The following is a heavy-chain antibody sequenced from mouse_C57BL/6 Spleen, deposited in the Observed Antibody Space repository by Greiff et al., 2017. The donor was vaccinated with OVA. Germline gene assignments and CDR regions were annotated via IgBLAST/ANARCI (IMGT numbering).Heavy chain of an antibody. CDR2: ISDGGSYT. CDR1: GFTFSSYA. V-gene: IGHV5-4*03. D-gene: IGHD2-4*01. J-gene: IGHJ3*01. CDR3: ARADDYDWFAY. Sequence: EVMLVESGGGLVKPGGSLKLSCAASGFTFSSYAMSWVRQTPEKRLEWVATISDGGSYTYYPDNVKGRFTISRDNAKNNLYLQMSHLKSEDTAMYYCARADDYDWFAYWGQGTLVTVSA.